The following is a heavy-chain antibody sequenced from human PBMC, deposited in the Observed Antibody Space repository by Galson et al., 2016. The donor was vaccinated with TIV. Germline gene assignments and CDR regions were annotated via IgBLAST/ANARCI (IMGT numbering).Heavy chain of an antibody. J-gene: IGHJ6*02. V-gene: IGHV3-48*03. CDR2: ISSSGSTI. CDR3: ARPSRGDYDFWTKDHYGLDV. D-gene: IGHD3-3*01. Sequence: SLRLSCAASGFTFSSYEMNWVRQAPKKGLEWVSYISSSGSTIYYADSVKGRFTISRDNAKNSLYLQMNSLRAEDTAVYYCARPSRGDYDFWTKDHYGLDVWGQRTTVTVS. CDR1: GFTFSSYE.